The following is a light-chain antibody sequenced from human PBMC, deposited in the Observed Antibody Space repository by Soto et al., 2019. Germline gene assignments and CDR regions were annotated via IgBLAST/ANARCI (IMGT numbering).Light chain of an antibody. CDR1: SSDVGGFDY. CDR3: CSYAGSNTSV. V-gene: IGLV2-11*01. J-gene: IGLJ3*02. CDR2: DVT. Sequence: QSALTQPRSVSGSPGQSVTISCTGTSSDVGGFDYVSWYQQLPGEAPRLIIYDVTKRPSGVPDRFSGSKSGNTASLTISGLQDEDEADYYCCSYAGSNTSVFGGGTKVTVL.